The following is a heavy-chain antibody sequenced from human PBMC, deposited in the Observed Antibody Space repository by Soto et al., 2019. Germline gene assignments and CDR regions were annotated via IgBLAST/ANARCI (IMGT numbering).Heavy chain of an antibody. Sequence: QVHLVQSGAEERKTGSSVKVSCKAPGGTFSNHAINWVRQAPGQGLEWMGRIIPIFSTTNYAQKFQGRVTMTADESTITAYLELSSLKHDDTAVYYCAREVAADGTFREDVFDIWGQGTLVTVSS. CDR1: GGTFSNHA. J-gene: IGHJ3*02. CDR3: AREVAADGTFREDVFDI. V-gene: IGHV1-69*12. D-gene: IGHD6-13*01. CDR2: IIPIFSTT.